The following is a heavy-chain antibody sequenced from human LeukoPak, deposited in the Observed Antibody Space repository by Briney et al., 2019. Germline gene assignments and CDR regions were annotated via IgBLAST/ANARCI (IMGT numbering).Heavy chain of an antibody. CDR2: IKQDGSPK. J-gene: IGHJ3*01. Sequence: XAXXXXLQXVASIKQDGSPKKYVDPVRGRFTISGDNAKNSVYLQMNSLGAEDTAVYYCAKLARGDGFDLWGQGTKVTVSS. V-gene: IGHV3-7*01. CDR3: AKLARGDGFDL.